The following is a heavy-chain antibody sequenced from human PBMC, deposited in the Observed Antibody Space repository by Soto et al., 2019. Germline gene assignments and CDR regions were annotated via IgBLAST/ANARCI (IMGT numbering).Heavy chain of an antibody. Sequence: DSMKGRLTISRDNAKNSLYLQINSLRDEDTAVYYCARDYLWSFDYWGQGTLVTVSS. D-gene: IGHD3-10*01. V-gene: IGHV3-48*02. J-gene: IGHJ4*02. CDR3: ARDYLWSFDY.